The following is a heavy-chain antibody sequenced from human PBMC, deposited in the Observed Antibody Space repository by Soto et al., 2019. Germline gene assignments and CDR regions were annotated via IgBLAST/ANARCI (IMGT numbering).Heavy chain of an antibody. CDR2: INYVGRTS. CDR1: GDSMSGFY. Sequence: SETLSLTSTVSGDSMSGFYWSWIRQTPGKGLEWIGYINYVGRTSYYSPSLQSRVTISLDSSKNQFSLILSSVTAADTAVYFCARFRRNYFDYWGQGTQVTVSS. CDR3: ARFRRNYFDY. D-gene: IGHD3-10*01. J-gene: IGHJ4*02. V-gene: IGHV4-59*01.